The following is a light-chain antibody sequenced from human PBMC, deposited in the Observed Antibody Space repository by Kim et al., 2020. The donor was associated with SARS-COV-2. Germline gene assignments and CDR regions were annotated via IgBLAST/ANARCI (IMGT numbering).Light chain of an antibody. J-gene: IGLJ1*01. CDR3: CSYAGSRTFHV. CDR1: RSDFGSYNP. V-gene: IGLV2-23*02. CDR2: EVS. Sequence: TLPRPGTRSDFGSYNPVPLEQPDPGKTPHLQVYEVSKRPSGVSNRFSGSKSGNTASLTISGLQAEDEADYYCCSYAGSRTFHVFGTGTKVTVL.